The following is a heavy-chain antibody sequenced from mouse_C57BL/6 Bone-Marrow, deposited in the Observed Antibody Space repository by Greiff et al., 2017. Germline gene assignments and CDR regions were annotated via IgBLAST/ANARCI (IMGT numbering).Heavy chain of an antibody. J-gene: IGHJ2*01. Sequence: QVQLKQPGAELVKPGASVKLSCKASGYTFTSYWMHWVKQRPGQGLEWIGMIHPNSGSTNYNEKFKSKATLTVDKSSSTAYMQLSSLTSEDSAVYYCARYYGSYFDYWGQGTTLTVSS. CDR1: GYTFTSYW. CDR2: IHPNSGST. D-gene: IGHD1-1*01. V-gene: IGHV1-64*01. CDR3: ARYYGSYFDY.